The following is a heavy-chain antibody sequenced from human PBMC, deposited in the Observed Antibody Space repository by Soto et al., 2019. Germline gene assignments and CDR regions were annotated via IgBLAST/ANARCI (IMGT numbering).Heavy chain of an antibody. J-gene: IGHJ3*02. V-gene: IGHV4-30-4*08. CDR2: IYHSGSA. Sequence: QVQLQESGPGLVKPSQTLSLTCTVSGDSMSSGDNYWSWIRQPPGKGLECIAYIYHSGSAYYNPSFRSRRVISVDPSRHQFSPTPTSVTAADTALYYCARVSWSGSLSAFDIWGQGTSVTVSS. CDR3: ARVSWSGSLSAFDI. CDR1: GDSMSSGDNY. D-gene: IGHD6-13*01.